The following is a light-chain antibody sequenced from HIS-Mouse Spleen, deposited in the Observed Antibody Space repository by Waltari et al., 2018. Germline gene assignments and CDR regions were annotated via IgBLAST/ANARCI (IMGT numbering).Light chain of an antibody. CDR1: SSDVGGYNY. V-gene: IGLV2-14*03. CDR2: DVS. CDR3: SSYTSSSFNVV. J-gene: IGLJ2*01. Sequence: QSALTQPASVSGSPGQSITISCTGTSSDVGGYNYLSWYHQHPGKAPKLMIYDVSNRPSGVSNRFSGSKSGNTASLTISGLQAEDEADYYCSSYTSSSFNVVFGGGTKLTVL.